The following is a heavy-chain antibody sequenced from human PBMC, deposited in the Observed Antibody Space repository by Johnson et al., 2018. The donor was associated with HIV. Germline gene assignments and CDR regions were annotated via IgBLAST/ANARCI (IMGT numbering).Heavy chain of an antibody. J-gene: IGHJ3*02. CDR3: ARGGYCGGDCYDGVAFDI. D-gene: IGHD2-21*02. CDR2: ITWDSGSI. Sequence: VQLVESGGGVVRPGGSLRLSCAASGFTFDDYGMRWVRQAPGKGLELVSGITWDSGSIGYADSVKGRFTISRDNAKNALYLQMNSLRAEDTAVYYCARGGYCGGDCYDGVAFDIWGQGTMVTVSS. V-gene: IGHV3-20*04. CDR1: GFTFDDYG.